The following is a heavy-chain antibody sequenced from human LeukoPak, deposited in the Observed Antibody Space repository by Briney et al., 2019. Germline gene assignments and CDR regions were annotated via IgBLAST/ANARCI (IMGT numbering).Heavy chain of an antibody. CDR3: ARGAGDYEYMDV. Sequence: ASVKVSCKASGGPFSSYAISWVRQAPGQGLEWMGGIIPIFGTANYAQKFQGRVTITTDESTSTAYMELSSLRSEDTAVYYCARGAGDYEYMDVWGKGTTVTVSS. J-gene: IGHJ6*03. CDR2: IIPIFGTA. V-gene: IGHV1-69*05. CDR1: GGPFSSYA.